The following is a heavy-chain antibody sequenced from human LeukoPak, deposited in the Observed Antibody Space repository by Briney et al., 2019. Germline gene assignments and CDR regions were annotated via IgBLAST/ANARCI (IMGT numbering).Heavy chain of an antibody. V-gene: IGHV4-31*03. CDR1: GGSISSGGYY. D-gene: IGHD2-21*02. J-gene: IGHJ4*02. Sequence: SQTLSLTCTVSGGSISSGGYYWSWIRQHPGKGLEWIGYIYYSGSTYYNPSLKSRVTISVDTSKNQFSLKLSSVTAADTAVYYCARHGYCGGDCYSDYWGQGTLVTVSS. CDR2: IYYSGST. CDR3: ARHGYCGGDCYSDY.